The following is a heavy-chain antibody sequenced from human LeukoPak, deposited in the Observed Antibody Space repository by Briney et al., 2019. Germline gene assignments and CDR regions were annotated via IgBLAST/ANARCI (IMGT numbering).Heavy chain of an antibody. CDR3: ARGLIDYYGSGSYANDY. D-gene: IGHD3-10*01. V-gene: IGHV1-8*01. CDR2: MNPNSGNT. J-gene: IGHJ4*02. CDR1: GYTFTSYD. Sequence: ASVKVSCKASGYTFTSYDINWVRQATGQGLEWMGWMNPNSGNTGYAQKFQGRVTMTRNTSISTAYMELSSLRSEDTAVYYCARGLIDYYGSGSYANDYWGQGTLVAVSS.